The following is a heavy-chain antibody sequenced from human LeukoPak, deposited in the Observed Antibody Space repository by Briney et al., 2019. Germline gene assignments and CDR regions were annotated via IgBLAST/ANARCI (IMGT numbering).Heavy chain of an antibody. CDR3: ARESRSRPPDAFDI. CDR2: ISSSDSTI. J-gene: IGHJ3*02. V-gene: IGHV3-48*03. Sequence: PGGSLRLSCAASGFTFSSYEMNWVRQAPGKGLEWVSYISSSDSTIYYADSVKGRFTISRDNAKNSLYLQMNSLRAEDTAVYYCARESRSRPPDAFDIWGQGTMVTVSS. CDR1: GFTFSSYE. D-gene: IGHD4-17*01.